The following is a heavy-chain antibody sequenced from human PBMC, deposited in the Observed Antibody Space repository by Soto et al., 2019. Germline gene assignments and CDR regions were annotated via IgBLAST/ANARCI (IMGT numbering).Heavy chain of an antibody. D-gene: IGHD3-16*01. CDR1: GGTTSSDNY. V-gene: IGHV4-30-4*01. CDR2: IYYSGNT. CDR3: AREGGESSDGLYYFDS. Sequence: SSETMPLTCTVSGGTTSSDNYWSWIRQPPGKGLEWIGHIYYSGNTDYNPSLKSRLAISIDTSKNQFSLKLSSVTAADTAVYFCAREGGESSDGLYYFDSWGQGSLVTVSS. J-gene: IGHJ4*02.